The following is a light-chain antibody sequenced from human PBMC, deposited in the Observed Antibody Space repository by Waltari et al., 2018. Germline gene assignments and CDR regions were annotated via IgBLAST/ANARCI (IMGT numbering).Light chain of an antibody. CDR1: SGHSNYA. V-gene: IGLV4-69*01. J-gene: IGLJ3*02. Sequence: QLLLTQSPSASASLGASVKLTCTVSSGHSNYAIAWHQQHPHKGPRYLMKVNSDGSHIKGDGIPDRFSGSNSGAERYLTISSLQSEDEADYYCQTGGFGIWVFGGGTKLTVL. CDR2: VNSDGSH. CDR3: QTGGFGIWV.